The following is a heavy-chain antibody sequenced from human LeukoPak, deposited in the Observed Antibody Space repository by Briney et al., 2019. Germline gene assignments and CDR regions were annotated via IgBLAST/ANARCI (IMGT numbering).Heavy chain of an antibody. J-gene: IGHJ4*02. Sequence: GGSLRLSCVASGLTFSSCAMSWARQAPGKGLEWVSTISCSGGSTSYAVSVKGRFTISRDNSKNTLHLQMNSLRAEDTAVYYCVKEAAGSARNYFDYWGQGTLVTVSS. CDR3: VKEAAGSARNYFDY. CDR2: ISCSGGST. V-gene: IGHV3-23*01. CDR1: GLTFSSCA. D-gene: IGHD2-2*01.